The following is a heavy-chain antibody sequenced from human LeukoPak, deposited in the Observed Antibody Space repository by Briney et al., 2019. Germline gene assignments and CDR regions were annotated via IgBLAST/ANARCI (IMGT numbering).Heavy chain of an antibody. CDR2: ISGSGGST. D-gene: IGHD1-26*01. Sequence: GEGLECVSAISGSGGSTYYADSVKGRFTISRDNSKNTLYLQMNSLRAEDTAVYYGARMRVGATQDAFDIGGQGTMVTVSS. CDR3: ARMRVGATQDAFDI. J-gene: IGHJ3*02. V-gene: IGHV3-23*01.